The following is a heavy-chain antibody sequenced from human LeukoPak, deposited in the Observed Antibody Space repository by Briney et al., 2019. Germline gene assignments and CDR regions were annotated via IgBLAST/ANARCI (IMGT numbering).Heavy chain of an antibody. CDR2: INPSGGST. CDR1: GYTFTSYY. CDR3: ARSYFDSSGYYYDRQFFDY. Sequence: ASVKVSCKASGYTFTSYYMYWVRQAPGQGLEWMGIINPSGGSTRYAQKFQGRVTMTRDMSTSTVYMELSSLRSEDTAVYYCARSYFDSSGYYYDRQFFDYWGQGTLVTVSS. D-gene: IGHD3-22*01. J-gene: IGHJ4*02. V-gene: IGHV1-46*01.